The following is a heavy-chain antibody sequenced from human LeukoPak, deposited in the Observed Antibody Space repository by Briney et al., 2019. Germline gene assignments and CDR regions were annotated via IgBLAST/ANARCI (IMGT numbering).Heavy chain of an antibody. CDR2: ISAYNGNT. CDR1: GYTFTSYG. Sequence: ASVKVSRKASGYTFTSYGISWVRQAPGQGLEWMGWISAYNGNTNYAQKLQGRVTMTTDTSTSTAYMELRGLRSDDTAVYYCARDRDILTGYYCDYWGQGTLVTVSS. D-gene: IGHD3-9*01. CDR3: ARDRDILTGYYCDY. J-gene: IGHJ4*02. V-gene: IGHV1-18*01.